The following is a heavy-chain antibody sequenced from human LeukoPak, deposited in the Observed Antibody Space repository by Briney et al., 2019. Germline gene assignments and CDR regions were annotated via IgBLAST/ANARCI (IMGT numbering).Heavy chain of an antibody. V-gene: IGHV3-7*03. Sequence: GGSLRLSCAASGFTFSSYWMNWARQAPGKGLEWVASINHNGNVNYYVDSVKVRFTISRDNAKNSLYLQMSNLRAEDTAVYFCARGGGLDGWGQGATVTVSS. CDR2: INHNGNVN. CDR3: ARGGGLDG. D-gene: IGHD3-16*01. J-gene: IGHJ6*02. CDR1: GFTFSSYW.